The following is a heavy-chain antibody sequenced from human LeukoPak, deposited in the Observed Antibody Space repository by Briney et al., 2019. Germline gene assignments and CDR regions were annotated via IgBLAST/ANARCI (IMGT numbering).Heavy chain of an antibody. CDR1: GASIRSSY. Sequence: PSETLSLTCTVSGASIRSSYWSWLRQPPGKGLQWIGYIHYSGSTDSNASLKNRVAVSMDTSKNQFSLKLSSVTAADTAVYYCARRVGLTHYDFWSGYSSAAFDYWGQGTLVTISS. D-gene: IGHD3-3*01. V-gene: IGHV4-59*12. CDR2: IHYSGST. CDR3: ARRVGLTHYDFWSGYSSAAFDY. J-gene: IGHJ4*02.